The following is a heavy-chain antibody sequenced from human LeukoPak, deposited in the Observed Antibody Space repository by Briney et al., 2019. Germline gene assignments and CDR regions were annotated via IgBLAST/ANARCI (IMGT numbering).Heavy chain of an antibody. CDR3: AKAMIVVITDDAFDI. D-gene: IGHD3-22*01. CDR2: ISWNSDTR. Sequence: PPGRSLRLSCAASGFTFDDYAMHWVRQAPGKGLEWVSGISWNSDTRTYADSVKGRITISRDDAKNSLYLQMNSLRAEDTALYYCAKAMIVVITDDAFDIWGQGTMVTVSS. CDR1: GFTFDDYA. J-gene: IGHJ3*02. V-gene: IGHV3-9*01.